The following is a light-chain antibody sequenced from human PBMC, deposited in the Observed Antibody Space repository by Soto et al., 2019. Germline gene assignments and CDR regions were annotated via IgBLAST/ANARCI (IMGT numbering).Light chain of an antibody. Sequence: QSVLTQPPSVSGAPGQRVTVSCTGSSSNIGAGYDVHWYQQLPGTAPRLLIYGNNNRPSGVPDRFSGSKSGTSASLAITGLQAEDEADYYCQSYDSSLSGSNGFGTGTKLTVL. CDR2: GNN. V-gene: IGLV1-40*01. CDR1: SSNIGAGYD. J-gene: IGLJ1*01. CDR3: QSYDSSLSGSNG.